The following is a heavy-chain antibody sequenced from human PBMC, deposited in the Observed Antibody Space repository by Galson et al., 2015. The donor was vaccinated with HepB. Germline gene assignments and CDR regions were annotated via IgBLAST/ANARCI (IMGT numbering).Heavy chain of an antibody. CDR3: ARVGVYDFWSGYYDY. V-gene: IGHV4-34*01. Sequence: SETLSLTCAVYGGSFSGYYWSWIRQPPGKGLEWIGEINHSGSTNYNPSLKSRVTISVDTSKNQFSLKLSSVTAADTAVYYCARVGVYDFWSGYYDYWGQGTLVTVSS. CDR2: INHSGST. J-gene: IGHJ4*02. CDR1: GGSFSGYY. D-gene: IGHD3-3*01.